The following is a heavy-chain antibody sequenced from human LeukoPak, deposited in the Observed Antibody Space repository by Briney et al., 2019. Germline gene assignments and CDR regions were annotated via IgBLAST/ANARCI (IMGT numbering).Heavy chain of an antibody. J-gene: IGHJ4*02. CDR1: GFTFSNSA. CDR3: AKGPSTWDF. V-gene: IGHV3-23*01. CDR2: ITASGDTT. Sequence: GGSLRLSCAASGFTFSNSAMSWVRQAPGKGLEWVSAITASGDTTYYADSVRGRFTISRDNSKNTLYLQMSSLRAEDAAVYYCAKGPSTWDFWGQGTLVTVSS.